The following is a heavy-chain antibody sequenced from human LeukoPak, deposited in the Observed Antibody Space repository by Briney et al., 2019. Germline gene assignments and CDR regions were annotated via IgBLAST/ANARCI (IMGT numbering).Heavy chain of an antibody. CDR2: ISYDRNNK. CDR3: AKQEYYYNSSGYYYGGLDY. J-gene: IGHJ4*02. Sequence: GVSVRLFCAVSGLLYSSQGMQGVPHARGRALEGAVVISYDRNNKYYGDKVKGRFTMSRDNSKNTLYLQMNRLRAEDTAVYYCAKQEYYYNSSGYYYGGLDYWGRGTLVTVSS. D-gene: IGHD3-22*01. CDR1: GLLYSSQG. V-gene: IGHV3-30*18.